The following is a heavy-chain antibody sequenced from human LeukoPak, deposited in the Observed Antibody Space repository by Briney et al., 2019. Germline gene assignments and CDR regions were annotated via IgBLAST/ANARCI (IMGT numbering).Heavy chain of an antibody. J-gene: IGHJ5*02. V-gene: IGHV3-48*02. Sequence: PGGSLRLSCAASGFTFSSYSMNWVRQAPGKGLEWVSSISSRSTTIYYADSVKGRFTISRDNAKNSVYLQMNSPRDEDTAVYYCAREIGLSGSDPWGQGTLVTVSS. CDR2: ISSRSTTI. CDR3: AREIGLSGSDP. CDR1: GFTFSSYS. D-gene: IGHD2-21*01.